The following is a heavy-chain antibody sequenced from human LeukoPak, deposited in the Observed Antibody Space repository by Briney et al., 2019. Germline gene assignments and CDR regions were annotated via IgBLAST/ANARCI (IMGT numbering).Heavy chain of an antibody. D-gene: IGHD6-19*01. V-gene: IGHV4-39*01. J-gene: IGHJ4*02. Sequence: SGTLSLTCAVSGGSISSSNWWGWIRQPPGKGLEWIGSIYYSGSTYYNPSLKSRVTISVDTSKNQFSLKLSSVTAADTAVYYCARQVAGTLGYWGQGTLVTVSS. CDR1: GGSISSSNW. CDR3: ARQVAGTLGY. CDR2: IYYSGST.